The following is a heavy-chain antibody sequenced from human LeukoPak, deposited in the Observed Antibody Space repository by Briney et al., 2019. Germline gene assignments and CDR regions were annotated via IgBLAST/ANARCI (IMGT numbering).Heavy chain of an antibody. CDR3: ARRAEWELPVGFDY. CDR2: IYYSGST. Sequence: PSETLSLTCTVSGGSISSSSYYWGWIRQPPGKGLEWIGSIYYSGSTYYNPSLKSRVTISVDKSKNQFSLKLSSVTAADTAVYYCARRAEWELPVGFDYWGQGTLVTVSS. D-gene: IGHD1-26*01. CDR1: GGSISSSSYY. J-gene: IGHJ4*02. V-gene: IGHV4-39*07.